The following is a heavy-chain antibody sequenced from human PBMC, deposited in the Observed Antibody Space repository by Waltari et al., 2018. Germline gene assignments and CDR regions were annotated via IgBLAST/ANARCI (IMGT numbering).Heavy chain of an antibody. J-gene: IGHJ6*02. D-gene: IGHD3-10*01. CDR3: ARGTYYYGSGRDHYYGMDV. Sequence: QVQLVQSGAEVKKPGASVKVSCKASGYTFTGYYMHWVRPAPGQGLEWMGRINPNSGGTNNAQKFQGRVTMTRDTSISTAYMELSRLRSDDTAVYYCARGTYYYGSGRDHYYGMDVWGQGTTVTVSS. CDR2: INPNSGGT. CDR1: GYTFTGYY. V-gene: IGHV1-2*06.